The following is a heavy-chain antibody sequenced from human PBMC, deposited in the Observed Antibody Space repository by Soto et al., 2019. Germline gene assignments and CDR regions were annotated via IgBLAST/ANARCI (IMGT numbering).Heavy chain of an antibody. V-gene: IGHV4-30-4*01. J-gene: IGHJ6*02. Sequence: SETLSLTCTVSGGSISSGDYYWSWIRQPPGKGLEWIGYIYHSGTTYYNPSLKSRVTISVDTSKNQFSLKVSSVTAADTAVYYCARALIQLWPHYYYGMDVWGQGTTVTVSS. CDR1: GGSISSGDYY. CDR2: IYHSGTT. D-gene: IGHD5-18*01. CDR3: ARALIQLWPHYYYGMDV.